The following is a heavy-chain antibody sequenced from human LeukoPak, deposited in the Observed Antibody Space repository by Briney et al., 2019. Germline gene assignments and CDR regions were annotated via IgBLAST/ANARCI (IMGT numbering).Heavy chain of an antibody. J-gene: IGHJ1*01. CDR3: ARGHVGSSSWYDSAEYFQH. CDR1: GGSISSYY. V-gene: IGHV4-59*01. CDR2: IYYSGST. Sequence: SETLSLTCTVSGGSISSYYCSWIRQPPGKGLEWIGYIYYSGSTNYNPSLKSRVTISVDTSKNQFSLKLSSVTAADTAVYYCARGHVGSSSWYDSAEYFQHWGQGTLVTVSS. D-gene: IGHD6-13*01.